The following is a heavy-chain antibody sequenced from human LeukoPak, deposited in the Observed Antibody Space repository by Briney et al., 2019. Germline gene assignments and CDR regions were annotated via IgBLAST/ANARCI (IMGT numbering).Heavy chain of an antibody. CDR3: ARYIVSYPHDAFDI. V-gene: IGHV4-59*01. D-gene: IGHD1-26*01. CDR1: GGSICSYY. J-gene: IGHJ3*02. CDR2: IYYSGST. Sequence: ASETLSLTCTVSGGSICSYYWSWIRQPPGKGLEWIGYIYYSGSTSYNPSLKSRVTISVDTSKKQFSLKLSPVTAADTAFYYCARYIVSYPHDAFDIWGQGTMVTVSS.